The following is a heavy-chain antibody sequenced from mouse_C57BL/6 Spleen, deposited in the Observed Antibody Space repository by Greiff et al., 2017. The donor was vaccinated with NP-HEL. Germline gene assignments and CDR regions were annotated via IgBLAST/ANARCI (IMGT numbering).Heavy chain of an antibody. CDR1: GYAFSSSW. CDR3: ARGWFAY. V-gene: IGHV1-82*01. J-gene: IGHJ3*01. CDR2: IYPGDGDT. Sequence: VQLQQSGPELVKPGASVKISCKASGYAFSSSWLNWVKQRPGKGLEWIGRIYPGDGDTNYNGKFKGKATLTADKSSSTAYMQLSSLTSEDSAFYFCARGWFAYWGQGTLVTVSA.